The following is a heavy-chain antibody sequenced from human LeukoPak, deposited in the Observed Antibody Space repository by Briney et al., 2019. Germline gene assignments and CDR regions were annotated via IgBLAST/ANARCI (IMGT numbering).Heavy chain of an antibody. CDR3: ARLGIEYSSSFLTD. J-gene: IGHJ4*02. V-gene: IGHV4-4*09. CDR1: GGSVSSYY. CDR2: IYTSGST. D-gene: IGHD6-6*01. Sequence: SETLSLTCTVSGGSVSSYYWSWIRQPPGEGLEWIGYIYTSGSTNYNPSLKSRVTISVDTSKNQFSLKLSSVTAADTAVYYCARLGIEYSSSFLTDWGQGTLVTVSS.